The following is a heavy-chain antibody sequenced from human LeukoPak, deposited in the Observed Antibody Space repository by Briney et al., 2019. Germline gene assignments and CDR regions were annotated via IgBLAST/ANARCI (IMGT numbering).Heavy chain of an antibody. V-gene: IGHV3-23*01. Sequence: GGSLRLSCAASGFTFSSYAMSWVRQAPGKGLEWVSAISGSGGSTYYADSVKGRFTISRDNSKNTLYLQMNRLRAEDTAVYYCAKDAAPYYYDSSCYYYKAYYYGMDVWGQGTTVTVSS. CDR3: AKDAAPYYYDSSCYYYKAYYYGMDV. J-gene: IGHJ6*02. CDR2: ISGSGGST. D-gene: IGHD3-22*01. CDR1: GFTFSSYA.